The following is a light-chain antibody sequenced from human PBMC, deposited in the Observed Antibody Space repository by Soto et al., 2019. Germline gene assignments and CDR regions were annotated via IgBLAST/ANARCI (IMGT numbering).Light chain of an antibody. CDR1: KSISSC. CDR3: QQCNTYFQT. J-gene: IGKJ1*01. Sequence: DIQMTQSPSTLSASVEDRVTITYRASKSISSCLAWYQQKQGRAPKLLVYDASSVQRGVPSRFSGSGSVTDFTLTICSLQRDYFATYYCQQCNTYFQTFGQGTKVDIK. CDR2: DAS. V-gene: IGKV1-5*01.